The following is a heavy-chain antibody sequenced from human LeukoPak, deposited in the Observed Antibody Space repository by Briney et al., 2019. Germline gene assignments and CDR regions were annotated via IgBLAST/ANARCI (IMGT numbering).Heavy chain of an antibody. Sequence: PSETLSPTCAVYGGSFSGYYWSWIRQPPGKGLEWIGEINHSGSTNYNPSLKSRVTISVDTSKNQFSLKLSSVTAADTAVYYCARTGAMVVIDYWGQGTLVTVSS. CDR1: GGSFSGYY. J-gene: IGHJ4*02. D-gene: IGHD5-18*01. CDR3: ARTGAMVVIDY. CDR2: INHSGST. V-gene: IGHV4-34*01.